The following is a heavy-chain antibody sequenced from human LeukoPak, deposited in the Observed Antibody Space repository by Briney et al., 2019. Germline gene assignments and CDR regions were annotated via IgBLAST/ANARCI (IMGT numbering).Heavy chain of an antibody. V-gene: IGHV1-3*01. D-gene: IGHD2-2*01. CDR1: GYTFSDYA. CDR2: IDAGDGNT. Sequence: ASVKVSCKASGYTFSDYAIHWVRQAPGQRLEWMGWIDAGDGNTRYSQKFQGRVTITRDTSTSTAYIELRSLRSEDTAMYYCARGSTSDWPLDHWGQETLATISS. CDR3: ARGSTSDWPLDH. J-gene: IGHJ4*02.